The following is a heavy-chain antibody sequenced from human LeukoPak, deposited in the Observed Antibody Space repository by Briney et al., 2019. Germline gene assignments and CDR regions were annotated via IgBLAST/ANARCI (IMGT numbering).Heavy chain of an antibody. D-gene: IGHD6-13*01. V-gene: IGHV3-9*01. CDR3: AKGRTVAAVAFDI. CDR1: GFTFDDYA. Sequence: GGSLRLSCAASGFTFDDYAMHWVRQAPGKGLEWVSGISWNSGSIGYADSVKGRFTISRDNAKNSLYLQMNSLRAEDTALYYCAKGRTVAAVAFDIWGQGTMVTVSS. J-gene: IGHJ3*02. CDR2: ISWNSGSI.